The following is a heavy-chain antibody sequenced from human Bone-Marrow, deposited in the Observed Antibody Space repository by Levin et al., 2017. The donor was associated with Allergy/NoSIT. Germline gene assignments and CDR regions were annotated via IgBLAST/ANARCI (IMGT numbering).Heavy chain of an antibody. D-gene: IGHD3-9*01. Sequence: ASVKVSCAASGFTFSSYSMNWVRQAPGKGLEWVSSISSSSSYIYYADSVKGRFIISSDNAKNSLYLQMNSLRAEDTAVYYCARVETDGYFVWTTRLVYWGQGTLVTVSS. V-gene: IGHV3-21*01. CDR2: ISSSSSYI. J-gene: IGHJ4*02. CDR1: GFTFSSYS. CDR3: ARVETDGYFVWTTRLVY.